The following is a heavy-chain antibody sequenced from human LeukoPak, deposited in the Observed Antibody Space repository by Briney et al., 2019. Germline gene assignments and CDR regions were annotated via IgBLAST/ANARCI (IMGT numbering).Heavy chain of an antibody. Sequence: HAGGSLRLSCAASGFTFSSYSMNWVRQAPGKGLEWVSYISSSSSTIYYADSVKGRFIISRDNAKNSLYLQMNSLRAEDTAVYYCARDHYYDSSGYIPAGDAFDIWGQGTMVTVSS. D-gene: IGHD3-22*01. J-gene: IGHJ3*02. CDR1: GFTFSSYS. V-gene: IGHV3-48*04. CDR3: ARDHYYDSSGYIPAGDAFDI. CDR2: ISSSSSTI.